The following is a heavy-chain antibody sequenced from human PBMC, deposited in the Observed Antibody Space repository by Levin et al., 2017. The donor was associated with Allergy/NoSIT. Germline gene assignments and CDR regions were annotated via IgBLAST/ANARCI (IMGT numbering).Heavy chain of an antibody. CDR3: ARGVYYSRDADYFDY. V-gene: IGHV4-30-4*01. Sequence: SQTLSLTCTVSGGSINSGDYYWSWIRQPPGKGLEWIGYIYYTGNTYYNPSLKSRVTMSLDTSKTQFSLKLSSVTAADTAVYYCARGVYYSRDADYFDYWGQGTLVTVSS. CDR2: IYYTGNT. D-gene: IGHD3-10*01. J-gene: IGHJ4*02. CDR1: GGSINSGDYY.